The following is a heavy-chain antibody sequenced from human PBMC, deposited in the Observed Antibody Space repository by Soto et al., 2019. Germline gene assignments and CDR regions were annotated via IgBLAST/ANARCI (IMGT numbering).Heavy chain of an antibody. J-gene: IGHJ4*02. CDR1: GGSINNYH. D-gene: IGHD6-19*01. Sequence: PSETLSLTCTVSGGSINNYHWTWIRQPPGKGLEWIGYIFYSGHTNYSPSLKSRVTISVDTSKSQFSLKVTSVTAADTAVYYCERMAKYTSGWSAFDYWGLGTLVTVYS. CDR2: IFYSGHT. CDR3: ERMAKYTSGWSAFDY. V-gene: IGHV4-59*01.